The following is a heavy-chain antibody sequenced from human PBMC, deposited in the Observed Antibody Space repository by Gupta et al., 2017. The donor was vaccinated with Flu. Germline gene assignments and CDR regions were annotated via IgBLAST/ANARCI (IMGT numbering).Heavy chain of an antibody. Sequence: EVQLVESGGGLVQPGGALRLSCAASGFPFSSYEMNWVRQAPGKGLEWVSYISSSGSTIYYADSVKGRFTISRDNAKNSLYLQMNSLRAEDTAVYYCASQPWYNWNDAINWGQGTLVTVSS. D-gene: IGHD1-20*01. CDR3: ASQPWYNWNDAIN. CDR1: GFPFSSYE. V-gene: IGHV3-48*03. J-gene: IGHJ4*02. CDR2: ISSSGSTI.